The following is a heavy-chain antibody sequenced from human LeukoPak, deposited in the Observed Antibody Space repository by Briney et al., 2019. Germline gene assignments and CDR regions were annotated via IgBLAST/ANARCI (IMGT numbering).Heavy chain of an antibody. D-gene: IGHD5-24*01. CDR3: AKEGRSLQTY. V-gene: IGHV3-7*03. CDR1: GFMFSSNW. Sequence: GGSLRLSCAASGFMFSSNWMSWVRLAPGKGLEWVANIKEDGTETYYVDSVKGRFTISRDNTKNSLYLQVNSLRVEDTAVYYCAKEGRSLQTYWGQGTLVTVSS. J-gene: IGHJ4*02. CDR2: IKEDGTET.